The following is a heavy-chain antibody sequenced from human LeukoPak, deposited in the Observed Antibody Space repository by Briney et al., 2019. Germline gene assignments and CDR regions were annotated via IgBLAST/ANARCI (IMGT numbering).Heavy chain of an antibody. CDR2: INHSGNT. CDR3: AAPDYGDYTLGY. Sequence: SETLSLTCAVYGGSFSGYYWSWIRQPPGKGLEWIGEINHSGNTNYNPSLKSRVTISVDTSKNQFSLKLSSVTAADTALYYCAAPDYGDYTLGYWGQGILVTVSS. D-gene: IGHD4-17*01. J-gene: IGHJ4*02. CDR1: GGSFSGYY. V-gene: IGHV4-34*01.